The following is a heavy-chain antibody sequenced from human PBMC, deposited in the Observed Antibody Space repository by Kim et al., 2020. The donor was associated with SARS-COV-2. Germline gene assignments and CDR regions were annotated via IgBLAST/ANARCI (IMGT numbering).Heavy chain of an antibody. CDR3: AIVADNSFPH. CDR1: GFSFSTDW. Sequence: GGSLRLSCEASGFSFSTDWMTWVRQIPGKGLEWVANIKEDGSSRNYVDSVRGRFTISRDNAKNSLSLQMNSLRVEDSATYYCAIVADNSFPHWGQGTLVT. D-gene: IGHD2-15*01. CDR2: IKEDGSSR. J-gene: IGHJ5*02. V-gene: IGHV3-7*03.